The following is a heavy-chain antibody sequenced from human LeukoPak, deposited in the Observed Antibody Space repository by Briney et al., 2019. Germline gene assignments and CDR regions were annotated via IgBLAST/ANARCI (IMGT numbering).Heavy chain of an antibody. D-gene: IGHD3-3*01. CDR2: VSGSGGTT. CDR3: AKDGAIFGVVIILAHFDY. V-gene: IGHV3-23*01. J-gene: IGHJ4*02. CDR1: GFTFSSYV. Sequence: PGGSLRLSCAASGFTFSSYVMSWVRQAPGKGLEWVSTVSGSGGTTYYADSVKGRFTISRDNSKNTLYLQMNSLRAEDTAVYYCAKDGAIFGVVIILAHFDYWGQGTLVTVSS.